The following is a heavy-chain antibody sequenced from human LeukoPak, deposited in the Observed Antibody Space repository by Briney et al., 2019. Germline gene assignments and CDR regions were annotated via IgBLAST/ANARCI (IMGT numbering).Heavy chain of an antibody. D-gene: IGHD3-10*01. Sequence: ASVKVSCKASGYTFTSYGISWVRQAPGQGLEWMGWISAYNGKTNYAQKLQGRVTMTTDTSTSTAYMELRSLRSDDTAVYYCARANGWGYGSGSYYKGYGDYWGQGTLVTVSS. J-gene: IGHJ4*02. CDR2: ISAYNGKT. CDR1: GYTFTSYG. V-gene: IGHV1-18*04. CDR3: ARANGWGYGSGSYYKGYGDY.